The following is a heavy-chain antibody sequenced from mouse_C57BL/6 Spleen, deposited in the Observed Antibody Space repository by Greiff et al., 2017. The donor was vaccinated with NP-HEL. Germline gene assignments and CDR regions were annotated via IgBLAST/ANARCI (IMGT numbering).Heavy chain of an antibody. CDR1: GYTFTSYW. V-gene: IGHV1-61*01. D-gene: IGHD1-1*01. CDR3: ARSSYYYGSSLDY. CDR2: IYPSDSET. Sequence: QVQLQQPGAELVRPGSSVKLSCKASGYTFTSYWMDWVKQRPGQGLEWIGNIYPSDSETHYNQKFKDKATLTVDKSSSTAYMQLSSLTSEDSAVYYCARSSYYYGSSLDYWGQGTTLTVSS. J-gene: IGHJ2*01.